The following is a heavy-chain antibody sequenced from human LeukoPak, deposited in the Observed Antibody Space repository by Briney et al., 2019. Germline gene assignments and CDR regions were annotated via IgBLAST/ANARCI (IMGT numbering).Heavy chain of an antibody. CDR2: IHYSGST. V-gene: IGHV4-30-4*01. CDR1: GGSTSSGNYY. Sequence: SETLSLTCTVSGGSTSSGNYYWNWIRQPPGKGLECIWYIHYSGSTYYNPSLKSRVTISVDTSKNQFSLKLSSVTAADTAVYYCVRGRGTAVTTGNWFDPWGQGTLVTVSS. CDR3: VRGRGTAVTTGNWFDP. J-gene: IGHJ5*02. D-gene: IGHD4-17*01.